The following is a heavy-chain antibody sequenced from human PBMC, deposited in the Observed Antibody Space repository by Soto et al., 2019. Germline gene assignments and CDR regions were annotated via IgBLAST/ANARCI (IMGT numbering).Heavy chain of an antibody. Sequence: GGSLRLSCAASGFTFSSYAMSWVRQAPGKGLEWVSAISGSGGSTYYADSVKGRFTISRDNSKNTLYLQMNSLRAEDTAVYYCAKDRGLAAAGTYNWFDPWGQGTLVTVS. V-gene: IGHV3-23*01. CDR3: AKDRGLAAAGTYNWFDP. CDR1: GFTFSSYA. CDR2: ISGSGGST. D-gene: IGHD6-13*01. J-gene: IGHJ5*02.